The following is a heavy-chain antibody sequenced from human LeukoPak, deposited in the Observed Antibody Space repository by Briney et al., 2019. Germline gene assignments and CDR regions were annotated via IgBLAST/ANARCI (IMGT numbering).Heavy chain of an antibody. CDR3: ASIGYSYASYFDY. Sequence: GASVKVSCTASGYTFTSYDINWVRQATGQGLEWMGWMNPNSGNTGYAQKFQGRVTMTRNTSISTAYMELSSLRSEDTAVYYCASIGYSYASYFDYWGQGTLVTVSS. D-gene: IGHD5-18*01. CDR1: GYTFTSYD. J-gene: IGHJ4*02. CDR2: MNPNSGNT. V-gene: IGHV1-8*01.